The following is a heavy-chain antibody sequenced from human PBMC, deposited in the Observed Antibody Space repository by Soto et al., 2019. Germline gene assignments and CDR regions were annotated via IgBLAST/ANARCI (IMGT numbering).Heavy chain of an antibody. CDR1: GFTFGDYA. V-gene: IGHV3-49*03. Sequence: GGSLRLSCTASGFTFGDYAMSWFRQAPGKGLEWVGFIRSKAYGGTTEYAASVKGRFTISGDDSKSIAYLQMNSLKTEDTAVYYCTRVMGGGCSSNSCFQEFWGQGPTVTV. CDR2: IRSKAYGGTT. D-gene: IGHD2-2*01. CDR3: TRVMGGGCSSNSCFQEF. J-gene: IGHJ6*02.